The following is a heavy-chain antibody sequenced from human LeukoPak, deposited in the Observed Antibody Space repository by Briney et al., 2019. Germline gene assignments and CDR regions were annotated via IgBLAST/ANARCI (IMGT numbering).Heavy chain of an antibody. V-gene: IGHV4-39*07. CDR3: ARSRDGSPDY. J-gene: IGHJ4*02. CDR1: GGSISSSNYY. Sequence: SETLSLTCTVSGGSISSSNYYWGWIRQPPGKGLEWIGSIYYSGSTYYSPSLKSRVTISVDKSKNQFSLKLSSVTAADTAVYYCARSRDGSPDYWGQGTLVTVSS. D-gene: IGHD5-24*01. CDR2: IYYSGST.